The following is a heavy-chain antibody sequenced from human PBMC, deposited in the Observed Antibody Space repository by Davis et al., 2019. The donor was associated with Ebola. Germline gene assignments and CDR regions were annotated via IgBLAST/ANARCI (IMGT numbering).Heavy chain of an antibody. CDR1: GGSISSYY. CDR2: IYYSGST. J-gene: IGHJ6*02. V-gene: IGHV4-59*08. D-gene: IGHD6-6*01. Sequence: GSLRLSCTVSGGSISSYYWSWIRQPPGKGLAWIGYIYYSGSTNYNPSLKSRVTISVDTSKNQFSLKLSSVTAADTAVYYCARQLIAARRAYYYYYGMDVWGQGTTVTVSS. CDR3: ARQLIAARRAYYYYYGMDV.